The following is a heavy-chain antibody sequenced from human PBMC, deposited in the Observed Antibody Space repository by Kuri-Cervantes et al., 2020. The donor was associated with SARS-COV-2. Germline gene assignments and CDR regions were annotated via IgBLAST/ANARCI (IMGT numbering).Heavy chain of an antibody. CDR2: IYYSGST. J-gene: IGHJ3*02. CDR1: GGPISSGGYY. D-gene: IGHD6-19*01. CDR3: ASNLAVAGLFIAFDI. V-gene: IGHV4-31*02. Sequence: SCTVSGGPISSGGYYWSWIRQHPGKGLEWIGYIYYSGSTYYNPSLKSRVTISVDTSKNQFSLKLSSVTAADTAVYYCASNLAVAGLFIAFDIWGQGTMVTVSS.